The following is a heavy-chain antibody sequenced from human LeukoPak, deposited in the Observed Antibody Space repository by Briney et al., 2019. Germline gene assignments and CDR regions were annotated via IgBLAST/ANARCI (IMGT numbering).Heavy chain of an antibody. J-gene: IGHJ3*02. CDR2: IKQDGSEK. CDR1: GFTFSSYW. CDR3: ARDSDWFGELSDAFDI. V-gene: IGHV3-7*01. Sequence: GGSLRLSCAASGFTFSSYWMSWVRQAPGKGLEWVANIKQDGSEKYYVDSVKGRFTISRDNAKNPLYLQMNSLRAEDTAVYYCARDSDWFGELSDAFDIWGQGTMVTVSS. D-gene: IGHD3-10*01.